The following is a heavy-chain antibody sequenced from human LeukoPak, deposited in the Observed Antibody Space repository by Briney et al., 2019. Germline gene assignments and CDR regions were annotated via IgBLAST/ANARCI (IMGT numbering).Heavy chain of an antibody. V-gene: IGHV4-4*02. CDR3: ASSRGGGYSYGKFDY. J-gene: IGHJ4*01. CDR2: IYHSGST. Sequence: PSETLSLTCAVSGGSISSSNWWSWVRQPPGKGLEWIGEIYHSGSTNYNPSLKSRVTISVDKSKNQFSLKLSSVTAADTAVYYCASSRGGGYSYGKFDYWGQGTLVTVSS. D-gene: IGHD5-18*01. CDR1: GGSISSSNW.